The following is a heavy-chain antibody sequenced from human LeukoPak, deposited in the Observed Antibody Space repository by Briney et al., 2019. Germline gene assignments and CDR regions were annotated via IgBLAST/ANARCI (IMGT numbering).Heavy chain of an antibody. J-gene: IGHJ4*02. Sequence: GGSLRLSCEASGFTFSNYAMTWVRQTPGKGLEWVSSIIGSGGSTYYADSVKGRFTISRDNSKNTVFLQMNSLRADDTAVYYCAKDWQDQSSCGCDCLISWGQGTLVTVSS. CDR1: GFTFSNYA. D-gene: IGHD2-21*02. V-gene: IGHV3-23*01. CDR2: IIGSGGST. CDR3: AKDWQDQSSCGCDCLIS.